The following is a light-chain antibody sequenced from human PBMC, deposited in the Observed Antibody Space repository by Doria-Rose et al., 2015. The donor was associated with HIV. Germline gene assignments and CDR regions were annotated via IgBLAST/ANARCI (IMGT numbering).Light chain of an antibody. CDR1: QSVSDHY. CDR2: GAS. J-gene: IGKJ1*01. CDR3: HQYASSRT. V-gene: IGKV3-20*01. Sequence: TQSPGTLSLSPGERATLSCRASQSVSDHYLAWYQQRPGQSPRLLIYGASSRATDIPDRFSGSGSGTDFTLTISRLEPEDFAVYYCHQYASSRTFGQGTKVEIK.